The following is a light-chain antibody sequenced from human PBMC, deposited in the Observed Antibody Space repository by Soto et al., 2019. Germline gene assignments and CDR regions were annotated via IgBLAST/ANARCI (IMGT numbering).Light chain of an antibody. V-gene: IGKV3-15*01. J-gene: IGKJ2*01. Sequence: EIVMTQSPATLSVSPGERATLSCRASQSVSSNLAWYQQKPGQAPRLLIYGASTTATGIPARFSGSGSGTEFTLTISSLQSEDFAVYSCQQYNNWPLYTFGQGTKLEIK. CDR1: QSVSSN. CDR3: QQYNNWPLYT. CDR2: GAS.